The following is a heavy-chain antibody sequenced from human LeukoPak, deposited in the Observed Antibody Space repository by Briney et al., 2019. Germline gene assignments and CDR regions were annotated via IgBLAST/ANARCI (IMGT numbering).Heavy chain of an antibody. CDR2: IGSSSSTI. J-gene: IGHJ4*02. V-gene: IGHV3-48*01. CDR1: GFTFSSYS. Sequence: SGGSLRLSCAASGFTFSSYSMNWVRQAPGKGLEWVSYIGSSSSTIYYADSVKGRFTISRDNAKNSLYLQMNSLRAEDTAVYYCARVPIATSRGWPLDYWGQGTLVTVSS. D-gene: IGHD6-19*01. CDR3: ARVPIATSRGWPLDY.